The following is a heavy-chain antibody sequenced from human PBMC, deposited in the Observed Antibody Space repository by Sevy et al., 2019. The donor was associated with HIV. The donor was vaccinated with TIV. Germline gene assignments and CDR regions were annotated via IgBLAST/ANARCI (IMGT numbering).Heavy chain of an antibody. CDR2: ISAYNGNT. CDR1: VYTFTSYG. D-gene: IGHD2-2*01. J-gene: IGHJ6*02. CDR3: ARDDVGQIIVVVPAAFFQAYYYYGMDV. Sequence: ASVKVSCKASVYTFTSYGISWVRQAPGQGLEWMGWISAYNGNTNYAQKLQGRVTMTTDTSTSTAYMELRSLRSDDTAVYYCARDDVGQIIVVVPAAFFQAYYYYGMDVWGQGTTVTVSS. V-gene: IGHV1-18*01.